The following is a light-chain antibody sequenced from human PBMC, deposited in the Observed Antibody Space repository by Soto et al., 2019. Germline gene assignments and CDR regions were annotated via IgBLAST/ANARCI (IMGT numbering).Light chain of an antibody. CDR3: QVWDSSSDHYV. CDR1: NIGSKS. J-gene: IGLJ1*01. CDR2: YDN. Sequence: SSELTQPPSVSVAPGKTARITCGANNIGSKSVHWYQQKPGQAPVLVIYYDNDRPSGITERFSGSNSGNTATLTISRVEAGDEADYYCQVWDSSSDHYVFGIGTKVTVL. V-gene: IGLV3-21*04.